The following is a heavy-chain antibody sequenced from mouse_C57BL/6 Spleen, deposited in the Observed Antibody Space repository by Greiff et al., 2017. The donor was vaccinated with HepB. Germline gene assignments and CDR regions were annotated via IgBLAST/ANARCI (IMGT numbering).Heavy chain of an antibody. CDR2: IYPGDGDT. V-gene: IGHV1-82*01. CDR1: GYAFSSSW. CDR3: ARREGSSPMDY. D-gene: IGHD1-1*01. J-gene: IGHJ4*01. Sequence: VQLKESGPELVKPGASVKISCKASGYAFSSSWMNWVKQRPGKGLEWIGRIYPGDGDTNYNGKFKGKATLTADKSSSTAYMQLSSLTSEDSAVYFCARREGSSPMDYWGQGTSVTVSS.